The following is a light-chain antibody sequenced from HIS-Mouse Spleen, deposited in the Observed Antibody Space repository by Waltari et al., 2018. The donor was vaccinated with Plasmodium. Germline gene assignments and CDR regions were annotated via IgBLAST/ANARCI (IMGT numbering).Light chain of an antibody. J-gene: IGLJ3*02. CDR3: YSTDSSGNHRV. CDR2: EDS. Sequence: SYELTHPPSVSVSPGQTAMITCSGYSFPVKYAYGYQQKSGQAPVLVIYEDSKRPSGIPERFSGSSSGTMATLTISGAQVEDEADYYCYSTDSSGNHRVFGGGTKLTVL. CDR1: SFPVKY. V-gene: IGLV3-10*01.